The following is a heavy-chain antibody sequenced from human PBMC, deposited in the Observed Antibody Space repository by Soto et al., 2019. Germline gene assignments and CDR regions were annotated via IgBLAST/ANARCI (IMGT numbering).Heavy chain of an antibody. J-gene: IGHJ4*02. CDR2: IYPGDSDT. V-gene: IGHV5-51*01. D-gene: IGHD1-26*01. CDR3: AKTARGIVGALYYFDY. Sequence: GESLKISCKGSGYSFTSYWIGWVRQMPGKGLEWMGIIYPGDSDTRYSPSFQGQVTISADKSISTAYLQWSSLKASDTAMYYCAKTARGIVGALYYFDYWGQGTLVTVSS. CDR1: GYSFTSYW.